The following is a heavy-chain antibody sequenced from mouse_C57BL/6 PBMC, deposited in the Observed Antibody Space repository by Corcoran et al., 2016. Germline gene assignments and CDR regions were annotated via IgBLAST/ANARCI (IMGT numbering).Heavy chain of an antibody. CDR2: IDPETGGT. Sequence: QVQLQQSGAELVRPGASVTLSCKASGYTFTDYEMHWVKQTPVHGLEWIGAIDPETGGTAYNQKFKGKAILTADKSSSTAYMELRSLTSEDSAVYYCTRLYYDYDWYFDVWGTGTTVTVSS. D-gene: IGHD2-4*01. CDR1: GYTFTDYE. CDR3: TRLYYDYDWYFDV. J-gene: IGHJ1*03. V-gene: IGHV1-15*01.